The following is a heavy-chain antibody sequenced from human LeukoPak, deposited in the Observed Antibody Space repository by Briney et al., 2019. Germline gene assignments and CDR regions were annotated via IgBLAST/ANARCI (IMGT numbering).Heavy chain of an antibody. V-gene: IGHV4-4*07. CDR1: GGSINSYY. Sequence: SETLSLTCTVSGGSINSYYWSWARQPAGKGLEWIGRIYSSGSTNYNPSLKSRVTMSVDTSNNQFSLKLNSVTAADTAVYYCARAELGLYFFDYWGQGTLVTVSS. D-gene: IGHD7-27*01. CDR2: IYSSGST. J-gene: IGHJ4*02. CDR3: ARAELGLYFFDY.